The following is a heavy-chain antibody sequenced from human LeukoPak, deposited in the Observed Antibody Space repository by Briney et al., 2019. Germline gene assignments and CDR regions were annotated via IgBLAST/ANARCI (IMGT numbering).Heavy chain of an antibody. CDR2: INHSGST. Sequence: SETLSLTCTVSGGSISSGSYYWSWIRQPPGKGLEWIGEINHSGSTNYNPSLKSRVTISVDTSKNQFSLKLSSVTAADTAVYYCARLLGSQAAWYSSSWYTFDYWGQGTLVTVSS. D-gene: IGHD6-13*01. CDR1: GGSISSGSYY. CDR3: ARLLGSQAAWYSSSWYTFDY. J-gene: IGHJ4*02. V-gene: IGHV4-39*07.